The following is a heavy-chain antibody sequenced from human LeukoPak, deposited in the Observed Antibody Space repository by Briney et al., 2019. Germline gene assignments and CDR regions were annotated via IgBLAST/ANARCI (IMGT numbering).Heavy chain of an antibody. CDR1: GFTFSNYA. CDR3: ARAGSGYYPSDY. CDR2: ISYDGSNK. V-gene: IGHV3-30-3*01. J-gene: IGHJ4*02. D-gene: IGHD3-22*01. Sequence: GGSLRLSCAASGFTFSNYAMHWVRQAPGKGLEWVAVISYDGSNKYYADSVKGRFTISRDNSKNTLYLQMNSLRAEDTAVYYCARAGSGYYPSDYWGQGTLVTVSS.